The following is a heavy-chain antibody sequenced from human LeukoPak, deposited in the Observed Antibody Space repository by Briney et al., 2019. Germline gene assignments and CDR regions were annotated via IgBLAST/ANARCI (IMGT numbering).Heavy chain of an antibody. CDR1: GFIFSSYW. J-gene: IGHJ4*02. Sequence: PGGSLRLSCAASGFIFSSYWMHWVRQVPGKGLVWVSRINIDGSTTTYADSVKGRFTISRDNAKNTLYLQMNSLRAEDTALYYCARVGGPGWYGYWGQGTLVTVSS. D-gene: IGHD6-19*01. CDR2: INIDGSTT. V-gene: IGHV3-74*03. CDR3: ARVGGPGWYGY.